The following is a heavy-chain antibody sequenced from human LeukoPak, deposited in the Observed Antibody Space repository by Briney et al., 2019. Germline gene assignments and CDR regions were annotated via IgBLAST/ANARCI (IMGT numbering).Heavy chain of an antibody. V-gene: IGHV3-23*01. CDR3: AKSNVEWEPTPFDY. J-gene: IGHJ4*02. CDR2: ISGSGGST. D-gene: IGHD1-26*01. Sequence: GGSLRLSCAASGFTFSSYAMSWVRQAPGRGLEWVSAISGSGGSTYYADSVKGRFTISRDNSKNTLYLQMNSLRAEDTTVYYCAKSNVEWEPTPFDYWGQGTLVTVSS. CDR1: GFTFSSYA.